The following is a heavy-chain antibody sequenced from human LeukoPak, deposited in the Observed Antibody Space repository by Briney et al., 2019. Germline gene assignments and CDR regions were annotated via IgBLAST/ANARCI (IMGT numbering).Heavy chain of an antibody. CDR1: GFTFSDYY. Sequence: GGSLRLSCAASGFTFSDYYMSWIRQAPGKGLEWVSYISSSGSTIYYADSVKGRFTISRDNAKNSLYLQMNSLRAEDTAVYYCAKGDVLRYFDWLPAAFDYWGQGTLVTVSS. CDR3: AKGDVLRYFDWLPAAFDY. D-gene: IGHD3-9*01. CDR2: ISSSGSTI. V-gene: IGHV3-11*04. J-gene: IGHJ4*02.